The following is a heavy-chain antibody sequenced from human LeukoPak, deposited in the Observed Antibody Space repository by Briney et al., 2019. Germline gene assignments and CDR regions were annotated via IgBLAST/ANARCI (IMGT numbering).Heavy chain of an antibody. V-gene: IGHV3-30*02. Sequence: PGGSLRLSCAASGFTFTHYGMHWVRQAPGKGLEWVAFLRYDGSDEYYADSVKGRFTISRDTSQNTVYLQMSSLRAEDTAVYYCARDPVHPTVVPSYIDYWGHGTQVTVSS. CDR2: LRYDGSDE. J-gene: IGHJ4*01. CDR3: ARDPVHPTVVPSYIDY. CDR1: GFTFTHYG. D-gene: IGHD2-2*01.